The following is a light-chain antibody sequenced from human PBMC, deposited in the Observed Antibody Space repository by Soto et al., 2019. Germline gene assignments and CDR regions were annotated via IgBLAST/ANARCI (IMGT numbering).Light chain of an antibody. Sequence: EIVMTQSPATLSVSPGERATLSCRASQSVSSSQLAWYQQKPGQAPRLLMYGASSRATGIPDRLSGSGSGTDFTLTISRLEPEDFAVYYCQQHGSSPITFGQGTRLEIK. CDR3: QQHGSSPIT. J-gene: IGKJ5*01. V-gene: IGKV3-20*01. CDR2: GAS. CDR1: QSVSSSQ.